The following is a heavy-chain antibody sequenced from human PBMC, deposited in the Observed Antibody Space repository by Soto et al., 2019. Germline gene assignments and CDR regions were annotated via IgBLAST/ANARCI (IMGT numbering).Heavy chain of an antibody. CDR2: IKSKTDGGTT. CDR3: TKETDYYGSGHFDY. V-gene: IGHV3-15*07. J-gene: IGHJ4*02. CDR1: GFTFSNAW. D-gene: IGHD3-10*01. Sequence: GGSLRLSCAASGFTFSNAWMNWVRQAPGKGLEWVGRIKSKTDGGTTDYAAPVKGRFTISRDDSKNTLYLQMNSLKTEDTAVYYCTKETDYYGSGHFDYWGQGTLVTVSS.